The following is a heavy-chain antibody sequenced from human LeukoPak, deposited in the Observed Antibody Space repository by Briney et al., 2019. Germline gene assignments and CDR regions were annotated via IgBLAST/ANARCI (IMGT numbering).Heavy chain of an antibody. J-gene: IGHJ4*02. CDR1: GYTFTSYG. CDR2: ISAYNGNT. V-gene: IGHV1-18*01. CDR3: ARDRSGYLALYSFDH. D-gene: IGHD3-22*01. Sequence: GASVKVSCKASGYTFTSYGISWVRQAPGQGLEWMGWISAYNGNTNYAQKLQGRVTMTTDTSTSTAYMELRSLTSDDTAVYYCARDRSGYLALYSFDHWGQGTLVTVSS.